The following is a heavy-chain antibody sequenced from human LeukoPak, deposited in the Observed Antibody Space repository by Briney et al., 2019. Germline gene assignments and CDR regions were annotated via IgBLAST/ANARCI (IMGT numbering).Heavy chain of an antibody. Sequence: SVKVSCKASGGTFSSYAISWVRQAPGQGLEWMGRIIPIFGTANYAQKFQGRVTITTDESTSTAYMELSSLRSEGTAVYYCARERRETGDPWFDYWGQGTLVTVSS. CDR1: GGTFSSYA. CDR2: IIPIFGTA. V-gene: IGHV1-69*05. CDR3: ARERRETGDPWFDY. D-gene: IGHD7-27*01. J-gene: IGHJ4*02.